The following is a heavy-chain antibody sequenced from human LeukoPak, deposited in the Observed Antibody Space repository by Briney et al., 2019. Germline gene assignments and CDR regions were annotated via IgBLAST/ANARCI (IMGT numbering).Heavy chain of an antibody. CDR2: IYHSGST. J-gene: IGHJ4*02. CDR3: AGWAAAGTFDY. V-gene: IGHV4-4*02. CDR1: GGSISSSNW. D-gene: IGHD6-13*01. Sequence: PSRTLSLTCAESGGSISSSNWWSWVRQPPGKRLEWIGQIYHSGSTNYNPSLKSRATISVDKPKNQFSLKMSSVTAADTAVYYCAGWAAAGTFDYLGQRTLVTVSS.